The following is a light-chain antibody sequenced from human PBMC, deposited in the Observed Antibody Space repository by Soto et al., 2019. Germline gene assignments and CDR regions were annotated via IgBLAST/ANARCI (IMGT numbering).Light chain of an antibody. J-gene: IGLJ3*02. Sequence: QAVVTQSPSASASLGASVKLTCTLSSGHSSYAIAWHQQQPDKGPRYLMKLNSDGSHSKGDGIPDRFSGSSSGAERYLTISSLQSEDEADYYCQNWGTGLLVFGGGTKVTVL. CDR2: LNSDGSH. V-gene: IGLV4-69*01. CDR1: SGHSSYA. CDR3: QNWGTGLLV.